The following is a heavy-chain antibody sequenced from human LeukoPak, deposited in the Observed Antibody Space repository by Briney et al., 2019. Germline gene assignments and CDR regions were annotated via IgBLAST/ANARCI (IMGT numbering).Heavy chain of an antibody. CDR2: ISGYNGNT. CDR3: ARERSDSSGYYQQEGAFDI. CDR1: GYTFTSYG. V-gene: IGHV1-18*01. J-gene: IGHJ3*02. Sequence: ASVKVSCKASGYTFTSYGISWVRQAPGQGLEWMGWISGYNGNTNYAQKFQGRVSMTTDTSTRTAYMELRSLRSDDTAVYYCARERSDSSGYYQQEGAFDIWGQGTMVTVSS. D-gene: IGHD3-22*01.